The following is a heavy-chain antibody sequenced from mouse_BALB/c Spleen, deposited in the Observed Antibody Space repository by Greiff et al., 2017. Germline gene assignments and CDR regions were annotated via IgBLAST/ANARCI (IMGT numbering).Heavy chain of an antibody. CDR1: GFSLTSYG. CDR3: ARDYYGSSLYFDY. CDR2: IWSGGST. V-gene: IGHV2-2*02. J-gene: IGHJ2*01. Sequence: VQLQQSGPGLVQPSQSLSITCTVSGFSLTSYGVHWVRQSPGKGLEWLGVIWSGGSTDYNAAFISRLSISKDNSKSQVFFKRNSLQANDTAIYYCARDYYGSSLYFDYWGQGTTLTVSS. D-gene: IGHD1-1*01.